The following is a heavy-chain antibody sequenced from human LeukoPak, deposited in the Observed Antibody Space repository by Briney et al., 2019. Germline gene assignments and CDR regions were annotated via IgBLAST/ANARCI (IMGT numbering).Heavy chain of an antibody. D-gene: IGHD2-2*03. V-gene: IGHV5-51*01. CDR3: ARPPSRGYSSSFEY. J-gene: IGHJ4*02. CDR2: IYPDESNI. Sequence: GVSLKISCKTSGYTFSSYWIGWVRQMPGKGLEWMGIIYPDESNIRYSPSFEGQVTISADKSISTAYLQWSSLKASDTAMYYCARPPSRGYSSSFEYWGPGTLVTVSS. CDR1: GYTFSSYW.